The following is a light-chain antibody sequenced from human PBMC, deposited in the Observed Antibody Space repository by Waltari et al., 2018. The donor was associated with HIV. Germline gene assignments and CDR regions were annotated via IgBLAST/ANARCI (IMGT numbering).Light chain of an antibody. CDR3: QQYDDWPWT. J-gene: IGKJ1*01. CDR1: QTINNK. CDR2: ATS. V-gene: IGKV3-15*01. Sequence: DIVLTQSPATLSVSPGERAYLSCRASQTINNKLAWYQHKPGQAPRLLTYATSTGASGVPARFSGSGSGTEFTLTISSLQSEDFAVYYCQQYDDWPWTFGQGTKVEI.